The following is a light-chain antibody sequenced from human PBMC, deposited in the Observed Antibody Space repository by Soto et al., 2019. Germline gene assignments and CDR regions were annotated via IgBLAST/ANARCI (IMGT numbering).Light chain of an antibody. CDR1: QGSSSY. J-gene: IGKJ4*01. V-gene: IGKV1-9*01. CDR2: VAS. CDR3: QQHNSYPLP. Sequence: DIQLTQSPSFLSASVGDRVTITCRASQGSSSYLAWYQQKPGKAPKLLIYVASTLQSGVPSRFSGGRSGTEFTLPISSLQPEDFATYYCQQHNSYPLPFGGGTEVEIK.